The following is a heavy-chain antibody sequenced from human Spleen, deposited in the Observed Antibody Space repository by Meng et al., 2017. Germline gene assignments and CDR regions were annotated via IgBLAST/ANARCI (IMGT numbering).Heavy chain of an antibody. D-gene: IGHD6-19*01. CDR1: GFTFSSYG. Sequence: GESLKISCAASGFTFSSYGMHWVRQAPGKGLEWVAVIWYDGSNKYYADSVKGRFTISRDNSKNTLYLQMNSLRAEDTAVYYCARGIRFGWYGVGAAYYFDYWGQGTLVTVSS. J-gene: IGHJ4*02. CDR2: IWYDGSNK. V-gene: IGHV3-30*19. CDR3: ARGIRFGWYGVGAAYYFDY.